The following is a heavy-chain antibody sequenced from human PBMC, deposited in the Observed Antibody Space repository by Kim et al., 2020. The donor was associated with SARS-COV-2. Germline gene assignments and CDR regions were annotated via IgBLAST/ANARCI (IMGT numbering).Heavy chain of an antibody. CDR2: INGYNGKT. D-gene: IGHD5-12*01. J-gene: IGHJ4*02. CDR1: GYTFTGYG. Sequence: ASVKVSCKASGYTFTGYGISWVRQAPGQGLEWMGWINGYNGKTNYVQNLQDRVTMTTDTSTTTPYMELRSLTSDDTTVYYCARSAHLPTIDHWGQGTLVTVSS. CDR3: ARSAHLPTIDH. V-gene: IGHV1-18*04.